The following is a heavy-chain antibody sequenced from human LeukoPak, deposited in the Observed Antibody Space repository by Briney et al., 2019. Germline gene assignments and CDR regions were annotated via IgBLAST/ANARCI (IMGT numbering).Heavy chain of an antibody. CDR1: GGSISSGGYY. CDR3: ARDYQLLFGFDP. Sequence: SETLSLTCTVSGGSISSGGYYWSWIRQHPGKCLEWIGYIYYSGSTYYNPSLKSRVTISVDTSKNQFSLKLSSVTAADTAVYYCARDYQLLFGFDPWGQGTLVTVSS. V-gene: IGHV4-31*03. J-gene: IGHJ5*02. D-gene: IGHD2-2*01. CDR2: IYYSGST.